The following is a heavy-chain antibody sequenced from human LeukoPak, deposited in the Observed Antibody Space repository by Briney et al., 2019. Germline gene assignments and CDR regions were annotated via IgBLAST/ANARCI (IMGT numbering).Heavy chain of an antibody. J-gene: IGHJ4*02. CDR1: GGSISSYY. D-gene: IGHD1-26*01. CDR2: IYYSGST. V-gene: IGHV4-59*01. CDR3: ARVGVGATMYYFDY. Sequence: PSETLSLTCTVSGGSISSYYWSWIRQPPGKGLEWIGYIYYSGSTNYNPSLKSRVTISVDTSKNQFSLKLSSVTAADTAVYYCARVGVGATMYYFDYWGQGTLVTVSS.